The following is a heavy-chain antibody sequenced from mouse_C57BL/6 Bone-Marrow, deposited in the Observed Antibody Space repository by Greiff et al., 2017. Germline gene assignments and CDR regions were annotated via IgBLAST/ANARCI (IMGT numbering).Heavy chain of an antibody. V-gene: IGHV1-50*01. Sequence: QVQLQQPGAELVKPGASVKLSCKASGYTFTSYWMQWVKQRPGQGLEWIGEIDPSDSYTNYNQKFKGKATLTVDTSSSTAYMQLSSLTSEDSAVYYCASNYELYYAMDYWGQGTSVTVSS. CDR2: IDPSDSYT. D-gene: IGHD2-4*01. CDR3: ASNYELYYAMDY. CDR1: GYTFTSYW. J-gene: IGHJ4*01.